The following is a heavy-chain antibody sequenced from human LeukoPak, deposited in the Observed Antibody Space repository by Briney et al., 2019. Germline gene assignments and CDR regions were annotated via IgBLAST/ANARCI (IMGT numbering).Heavy chain of an antibody. J-gene: IGHJ4*02. D-gene: IGHD3-10*01. Sequence: GASVTVSCKASGYTFTGYYMHWVRQAPGQGLGWMGWINPNGGGTNYAHKFQGRGTITSATSISTAYMELSRLRSDDTAVYYCARDLRTSMVRGVTPGGGGYWGQGTLVTVSS. V-gene: IGHV1-2*02. CDR1: GYTFTGYY. CDR2: INPNGGGT. CDR3: ARDLRTSMVRGVTPGGGGY.